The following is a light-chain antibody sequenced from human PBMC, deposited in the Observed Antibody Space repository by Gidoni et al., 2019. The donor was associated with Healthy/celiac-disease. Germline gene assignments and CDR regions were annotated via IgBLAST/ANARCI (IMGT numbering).Light chain of an antibody. CDR3: QQSYSTPT. J-gene: IGKJ3*01. CDR2: AAS. V-gene: IGKV1-39*01. Sequence: DIQMTQSPSSLSASVGDRVTIPCRASQSISSYLNWYQQKPGKAPKLLIDAASSLQSGVPSRFSGSGSGTDFTLTISSLQPEDFATYYCQQSYSTPTFGPGTKVDIK. CDR1: QSISSY.